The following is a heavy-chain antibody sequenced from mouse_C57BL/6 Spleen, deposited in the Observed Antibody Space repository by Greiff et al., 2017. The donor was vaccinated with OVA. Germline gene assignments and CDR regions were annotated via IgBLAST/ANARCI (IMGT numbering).Heavy chain of an antibody. J-gene: IGHJ3*01. V-gene: IGHV3-1*01. Sequence: VQLKESGPGMVKPSQSLSLTCTVTGYSITSGYDWHWIRHFPGNKLEWMGYISYSGSTNYNPSLKSRISITHDTSKNHFFLKLNSVTTEDTATYYCAGAVYDGYYWFAYWGQGTLVTVSA. CDR1: GYSITSGYD. CDR2: ISYSGST. D-gene: IGHD2-3*01. CDR3: AGAVYDGYYWFAY.